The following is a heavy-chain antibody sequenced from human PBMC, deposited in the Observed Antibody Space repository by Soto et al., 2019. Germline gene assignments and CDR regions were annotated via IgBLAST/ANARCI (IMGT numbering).Heavy chain of an antibody. CDR3: AKVQEFCGYNCYTVDS. J-gene: IGHJ4*02. D-gene: IGHD2-21*02. V-gene: IGHV3-23*01. CDR1: GFTFSSNA. CDR2: ISSGGGHT. Sequence: GGSLRLSCAASGFTFSSNAMSWARQVPWKGLEWAAGISSGGGHTNYADSVKGRFTISRDNFKDTLYLQMNSLRAEDTALYYCAKVQEFCGYNCYTVDSWGQGALVTVSS.